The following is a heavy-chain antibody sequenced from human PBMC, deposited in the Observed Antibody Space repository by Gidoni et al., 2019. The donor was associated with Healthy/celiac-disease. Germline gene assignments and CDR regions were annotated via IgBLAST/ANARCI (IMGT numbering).Heavy chain of an antibody. J-gene: IGHJ3*02. V-gene: IGHV5-51*03. CDR3: AREVAHQGVAFDI. CDR2: IYPGDSDT. Sequence: EVQLEQSGAEVKKPGESLKISCKDSVYSCTSYWIGWVRQMPGKGLEWMGIIYPGDSDTRYSPSFQGQVTISADKSISTAYLQWSSLKASDTAMYYCAREVAHQGVAFDIWGQGTMVTVSS. CDR1: VYSCTSYW. D-gene: IGHD2-15*01.